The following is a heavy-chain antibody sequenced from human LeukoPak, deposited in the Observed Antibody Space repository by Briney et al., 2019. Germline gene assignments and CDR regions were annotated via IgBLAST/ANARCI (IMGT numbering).Heavy chain of an antibody. J-gene: IGHJ4*02. CDR2: IHYSGST. D-gene: IGHD6-13*01. V-gene: IGHV4-59*01. CDR3: ARRVHSSSWSSYFDY. Sequence: SETLSLTCTVSGGSINSYYWSWIRQPPGRGLEWIGSIHYSGSTSSNPSLRSRVTISVDKSKNQFSLRLSSVAAADTAVYYCARRVHSSSWSSYFDYWGQETLVTVSS. CDR1: GGSINSYY.